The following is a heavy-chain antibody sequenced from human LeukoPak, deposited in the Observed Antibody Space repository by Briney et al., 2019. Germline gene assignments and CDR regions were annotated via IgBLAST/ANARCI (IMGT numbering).Heavy chain of an antibody. CDR2: ISSSGSTI. Sequence: PWGSLRLSCAASGFTFSDYYMSWIRQAPGKGLEWVSYISSSGSTIYYADSVKGRFTISRDNAKNSLYLQMNSLRAEDTAVYYCAKDSKIVGATFRSYHYMDVWGKGTAVTVSS. CDR3: AKDSKIVGATFRSYHYMDV. J-gene: IGHJ6*03. V-gene: IGHV3-11*01. CDR1: GFTFSDYY. D-gene: IGHD1-26*01.